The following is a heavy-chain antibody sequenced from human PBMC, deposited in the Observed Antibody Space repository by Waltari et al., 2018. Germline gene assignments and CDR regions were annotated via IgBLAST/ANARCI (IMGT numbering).Heavy chain of an antibody. Sequence: QVQVVQSGAEVKKPGASVSVSCRASGYTFIDYYMHWLRQAPGQGLEWIVVINPKIGDPRSAHSFQGRVTMTRDTSSNTVYMELRSLRSDDTAVYYCAGGPSHGGVDYWGQGTLVTVSS. J-gene: IGHJ4*02. CDR2: INPKIGDP. D-gene: IGHD3-16*01. CDR3: AGGPSHGGVDY. V-gene: IGHV1-2*07. CDR1: GYTFIDYY.